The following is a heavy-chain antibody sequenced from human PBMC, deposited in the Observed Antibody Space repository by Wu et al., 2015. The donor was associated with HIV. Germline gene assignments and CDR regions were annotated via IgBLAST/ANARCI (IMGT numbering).Heavy chain of an antibody. CDR2: LNPYSGGA. Sequence: QVQLVQSGTEVKKPGASVKVSCKTSGYTFTAHQIHWVRQVPGQGFEWLGRLNPYSGGADYEQRFQGRITMTRDTSLSTAYMELSSLRPDDSAVYYCTKLIHYHESSDDKSEYWGQGTLVSVSS. J-gene: IGHJ4*02. CDR3: TKLIHYHESSDDKSEY. CDR1: GYTFTAHQ. D-gene: IGHD3-22*01. V-gene: IGHV1-2*06.